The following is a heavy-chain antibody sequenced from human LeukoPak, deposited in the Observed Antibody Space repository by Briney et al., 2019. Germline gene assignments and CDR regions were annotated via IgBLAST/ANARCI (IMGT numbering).Heavy chain of an antibody. J-gene: IGHJ1*01. CDR2: INSDESST. D-gene: IGHD2-21*02. V-gene: IGHV3-74*01. CDR3: ASGGDPVEYYAEYFQR. CDR1: GFTFSSHA. Sequence: GGSLRLSCAASGFTFSSHAISWVRQAPGKGLEWVSGINSDESSTTYADSVKGRFTISRDNAKNTLYLQMNSLGAEDTAVYYCASGGDPVEYYAEYFQRWGQGTLVTVSS.